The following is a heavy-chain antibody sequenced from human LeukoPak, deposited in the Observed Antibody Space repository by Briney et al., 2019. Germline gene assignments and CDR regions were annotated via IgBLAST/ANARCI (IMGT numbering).Heavy chain of an antibody. D-gene: IGHD6-13*01. V-gene: IGHV1-2*02. CDR2: INPKSGGT. CDR3: ARDGGIAVAGRFDY. Sequence: ASVKVSCKASGYTFTGYYMHWVRQAPGQGLEWMGWINPKSGGTNYAQKFQGRVTMTRDTSISTAHMELGRLRSDDTAVYYCARDGGIAVAGRFDYWGQGTLVTVSS. J-gene: IGHJ4*02. CDR1: GYTFTGYY.